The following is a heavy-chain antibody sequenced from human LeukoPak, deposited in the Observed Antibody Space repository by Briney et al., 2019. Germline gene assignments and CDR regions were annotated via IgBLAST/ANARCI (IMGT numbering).Heavy chain of an antibody. CDR1: RFTFDDYA. V-gene: IGHV3-9*03. D-gene: IGHD4/OR15-4a*01. CDR3: AKGWGANQGPIDF. CDR2: IFWNSSSI. J-gene: IGHJ4*02. Sequence: GGSLRLSCAASRFTFDDYATHWVRQAPGKGLEGVSDIFWNSSSIGYADSVKGRFTISRDNAKNSLYLHMNSLSPGDMALYYCAKGWGANQGPIDFWGQGTVVTVSS.